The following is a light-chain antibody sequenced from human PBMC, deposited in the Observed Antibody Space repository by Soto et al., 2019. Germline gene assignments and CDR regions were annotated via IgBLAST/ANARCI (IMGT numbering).Light chain of an antibody. V-gene: IGKV3-20*01. CDR3: QQYYSYPWT. CDR2: GTS. CDR1: QSVSSTY. J-gene: IGKJ1*01. Sequence: EIVLTQSPGTLSLSPGERATLSCRASQSVSSTYLAWYQQQPGQAPRLLMSGTSNRATGTPDRFSGSGSGTDFTLTISCLQSEDFATDYCQQYYSYPWTFGQGTKVDIK.